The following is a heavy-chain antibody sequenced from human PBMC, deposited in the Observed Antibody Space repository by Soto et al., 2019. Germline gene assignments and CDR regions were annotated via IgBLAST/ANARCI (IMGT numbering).Heavy chain of an antibody. CDR2: IYTSGST. J-gene: IGHJ4*02. V-gene: IGHV4-4*07. CDR3: ARACSSNNCYDVFDY. CDR1: GGSISSYY. D-gene: IGHD2-2*01. Sequence: NLPETLSLTCTVSGGSISSYYWIWIRQPAGKGLEWIGRIYTSGSTNYNPSLKSRVTMSVDTSKNQFSLKLSSVTAADTAVYYCARACSSNNCYDVFDYWGQGTLVTVSS.